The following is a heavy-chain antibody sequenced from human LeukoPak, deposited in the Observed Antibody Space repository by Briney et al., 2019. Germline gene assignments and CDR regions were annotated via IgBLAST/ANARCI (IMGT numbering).Heavy chain of an antibody. CDR1: GSTFSTYG. CDR2: IKGDGSET. D-gene: IGHD3-22*01. Sequence: GGSLKLPGPAFGSTFSTYGMTWFRKVQGKGLGWVSRIKGDGSETNYADSVKGRFTISRDNAKNTLFLQMNSLRVEDTAVYYCVRGQIGVSVIVHWGQGTLVTVPS. V-gene: IGHV3-74*01. CDR3: VRGQIGVSVIVH. J-gene: IGHJ5*02.